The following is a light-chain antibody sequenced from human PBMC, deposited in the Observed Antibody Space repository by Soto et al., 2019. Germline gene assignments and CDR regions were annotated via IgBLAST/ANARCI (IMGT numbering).Light chain of an antibody. CDR3: QQYNSYSPS. CDR2: DAS. Sequence: DIQMTQSPSTLSASVGDRVTITCRASQSISSWLAWYQQKPGKAPKLLIYDASSLESVVPSGFSGSGSGTELTLTISSLQPDDFATYYCQQYNSYSPSFGQRNNVEIK. V-gene: IGKV1-5*01. J-gene: IGKJ1*01. CDR1: QSISSW.